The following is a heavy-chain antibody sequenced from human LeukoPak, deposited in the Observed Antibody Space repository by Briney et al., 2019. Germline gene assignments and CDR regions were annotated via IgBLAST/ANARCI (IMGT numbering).Heavy chain of an antibody. Sequence: GGPLRLSCAASGFTVSSNYMSWVRQAPGKGLEWVSVIYSGGSTYYADSVKGRFTISRDNSKNTLYLQMNSLRAEDTAVYYCAKGLGYCSGGSCYSVFSYYYYGMDVWGQGTTVTVSS. CDR3: AKGLGYCSGGSCYSVFSYYYYGMDV. D-gene: IGHD2-15*01. J-gene: IGHJ6*02. V-gene: IGHV3-53*01. CDR1: GFTVSSNY. CDR2: IYSGGST.